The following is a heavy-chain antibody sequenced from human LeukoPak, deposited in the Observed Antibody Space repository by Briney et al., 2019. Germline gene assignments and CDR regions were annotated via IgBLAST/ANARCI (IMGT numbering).Heavy chain of an antibody. J-gene: IGHJ3*02. V-gene: IGHV4-39*07. CDR2: IYYSGST. Sequence: PSETLSLTCTVSGGSISRSRYYWGWIRQPPGKGLEWIGSIYYSGSTYYNPSLKSRVTISVDTSKNQFSLKLSSVTAADTAVYYCARPWSVEVGGVIVNDAFDIWGQGTMVTVSS. CDR3: ARPWSVEVGGVIVNDAFDI. CDR1: GGSISRSRYY. D-gene: IGHD3-16*02.